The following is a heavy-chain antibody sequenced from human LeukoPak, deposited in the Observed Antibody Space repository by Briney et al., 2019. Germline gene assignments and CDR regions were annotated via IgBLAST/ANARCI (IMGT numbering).Heavy chain of an antibody. V-gene: IGHV5-51*01. D-gene: IGHD6-13*01. CDR3: ARQGGYSNRDFVY. CDR2: IYPGDSDT. Sequence: GESLQISCQGSGYSFTSYWIGWVRQMPGKGLEWMGIIYPGDSDTRYSPSFQGQVTISADKSISTAYLQWSSLKASDTAMYYCARQGGYSNRDFVYWGQGTLVTVSS. J-gene: IGHJ4*02. CDR1: GYSFTSYW.